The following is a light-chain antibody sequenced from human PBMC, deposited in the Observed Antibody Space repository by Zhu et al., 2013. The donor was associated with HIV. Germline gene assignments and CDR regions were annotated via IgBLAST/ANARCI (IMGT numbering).Light chain of an antibody. V-gene: IGLV2-14*01. CDR3: QSYDSSLSGSV. Sequence: QSALTQPASVSGSPGQSIIISCTGTSSDIGSGYNYVSWYQQHPGKAPKVIIYEVTNRPSGVSNRFSGSKSGNTASLTISGLQAEDEADYYCQSYDSSLSGSVFGGGTKLTVL. CDR1: SSDIGSGYNY. CDR2: EVT. J-gene: IGLJ2*01.